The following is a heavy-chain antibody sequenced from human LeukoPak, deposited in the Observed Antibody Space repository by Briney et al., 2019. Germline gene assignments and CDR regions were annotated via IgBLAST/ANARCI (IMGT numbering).Heavy chain of an antibody. CDR2: INPNSGGT. D-gene: IGHD5-24*01. CDR3: ARVVDGYIPYDY. CDR1: GHTFTGYY. Sequence: SGKVSCKASGHTFTGYYMHWVRQAPGQGLEWMGWINPNSGGTNYAQKFQGRVTMTRDTSISTAYMELSRLRSDDTAVYYCARVVDGYIPYDYWGQGTLVTVSS. V-gene: IGHV1-2*02. J-gene: IGHJ4*02.